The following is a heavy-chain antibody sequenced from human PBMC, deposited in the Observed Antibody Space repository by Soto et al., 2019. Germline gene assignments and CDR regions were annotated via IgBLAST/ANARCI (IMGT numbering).Heavy chain of an antibody. CDR2: IIPIVGIV. CDR1: GDTFSSYS. D-gene: IGHD5-18*01. Sequence: QVQLVQSGAEVKRPGSSVKVSCEASGDTFSSYSFSWVRLAPGQGLAWMGRIIPIVGIVDYAQKFKGRVTFXAXKXXSTAYRELSGLRSADTAVYYCARHLYTYGTLPSQYRNGMDVWGQGTTVTVSS. J-gene: IGHJ6*02. V-gene: IGHV1-69*02. CDR3: ARHLYTYGTLPSQYRNGMDV.